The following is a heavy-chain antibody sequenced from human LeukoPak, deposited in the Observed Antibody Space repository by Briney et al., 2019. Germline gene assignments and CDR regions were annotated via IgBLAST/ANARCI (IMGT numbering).Heavy chain of an antibody. D-gene: IGHD6-13*01. CDR2: ISSGSSYI. CDR1: GFTFSSYT. V-gene: IGHV3-21*01. J-gene: IGHJ4*02. CDR3: ARDARIVAAGTVIDS. Sequence: GGSLRLSCAASGFTFSSYTMDWVRQAPGKGLEWVSSISSGSSYIYYVDSVKGRFTISRDNAKNSLDLQMNSLRAEDTAVYYCARDARIVAAGTVIDSWGQGTLVTVSS.